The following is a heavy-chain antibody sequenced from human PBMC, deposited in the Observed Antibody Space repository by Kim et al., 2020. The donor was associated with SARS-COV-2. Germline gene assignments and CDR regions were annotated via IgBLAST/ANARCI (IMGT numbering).Heavy chain of an antibody. CDR3: ARDIYLELENWFDP. J-gene: IGHJ5*02. Sequence: ASVKVSCKASGYTFTSYAMNWVRQAPGQGLEWMGWINTNTGNPTYAQGFTGRFVFSLDTSVSTAYLQISSLKAEDTAVYYCARDIYLELENWFDPWGQGTLVTVSS. CDR2: INTNTGNP. V-gene: IGHV7-4-1*02. D-gene: IGHD1-7*01. CDR1: GYTFTSYA.